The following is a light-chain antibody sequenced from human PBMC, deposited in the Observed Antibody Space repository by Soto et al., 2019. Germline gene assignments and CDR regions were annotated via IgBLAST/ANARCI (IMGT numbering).Light chain of an antibody. V-gene: IGLV3-21*04. J-gene: IGLJ2*01. CDR1: NIGSKS. CDR3: QVCDSSSDQGV. Sequence: SYELTQPPSVSVAPGKTARITCGGNNIGSKSVHWYQQKPGQAPVLVIYYDSDRPSGIPERFSGSNSGNTAALTISRVEAGDEADYYCQVCDSSSDQGVFGGVTKLTVL. CDR2: YDS.